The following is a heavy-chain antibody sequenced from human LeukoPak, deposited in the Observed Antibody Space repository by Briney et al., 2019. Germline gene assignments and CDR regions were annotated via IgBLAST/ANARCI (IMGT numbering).Heavy chain of an antibody. D-gene: IGHD5-12*01. CDR2: IYYSESI. CDR1: GGSISSYY. V-gene: IGHV4-59*08. CDR3: ARHAESGYDRFDH. J-gene: IGHJ4*02. Sequence: PSETLSLTCSVSGGSISSYYWSWIRQPPGKGLEWIGYIYYSESINYKSPPKSRVTMSGDTSKNQFSLKLSSVTAADTAVYYCARHAESGYDRFDHWGQGTLVTVSS.